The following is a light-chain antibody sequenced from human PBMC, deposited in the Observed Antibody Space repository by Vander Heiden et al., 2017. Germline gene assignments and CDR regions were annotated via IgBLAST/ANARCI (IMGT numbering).Light chain of an antibody. Sequence: DIQMTQSPSSLSASVGDRVTITCQASQYISNYLNWYQQKPGKAPKLLIYDASNLETGVPSRFSGSGSGTDFSFPISRLQPEDFATYYCQHDDNLPYTFGQGTKLEIK. CDR3: QHDDNLPYT. J-gene: IGKJ2*01. V-gene: IGKV1-33*01. CDR1: QYISNY. CDR2: DAS.